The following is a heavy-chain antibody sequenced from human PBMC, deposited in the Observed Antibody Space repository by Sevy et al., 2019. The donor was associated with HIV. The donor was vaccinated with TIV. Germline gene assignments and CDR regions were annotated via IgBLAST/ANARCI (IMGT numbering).Heavy chain of an antibody. Sequence: GGSLRLSCAASGFTFSNAWMSWVRQAPGKELEWVGRIKSKTDGGTTDYAAPVKGRFTISRDDSKNTLYLQMNSLKTEDTAVYYCTTPPYDFSSGPDNWGQGTLVTVSS. J-gene: IGHJ4*02. CDR3: TTPPYDFSSGPDN. V-gene: IGHV3-15*01. CDR2: IKSKTDGGTT. D-gene: IGHD3-3*01. CDR1: GFTFSNAW.